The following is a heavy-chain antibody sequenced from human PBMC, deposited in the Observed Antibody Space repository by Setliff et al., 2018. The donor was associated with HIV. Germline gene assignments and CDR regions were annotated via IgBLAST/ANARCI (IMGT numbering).Heavy chain of an antibody. J-gene: IGHJ6*02. D-gene: IGHD6-13*01. CDR1: GGTFSSYT. CDR2: IIPIFDTA. V-gene: IGHV1-69*13. Sequence: SVKVSCKASGGTFSSYTISWVRQAPGQGLEWMGGIIPIFDTANYAQKFQGRVTITADESTSTAYMQLSSLRSEDTAVYYCAREQLGFGPPRGMDVWGQGTTVTVSS. CDR3: AREQLGFGPPRGMDV.